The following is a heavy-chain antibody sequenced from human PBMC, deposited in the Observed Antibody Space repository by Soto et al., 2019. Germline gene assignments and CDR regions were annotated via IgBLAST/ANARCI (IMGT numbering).Heavy chain of an antibody. CDR1: GFTFSSYD. Sequence: EVELLESGGDLVQPGGSLRLSCAASGFTFSSYDMNWVRQAPGKGLEWVSAIGVYANTYYADSVKGRFTISRDDSRNTVHLQLNSLRVDDMAVYYCAKESTVGSPGYYFDSWGQGILVTVSS. V-gene: IGHV3-23*01. D-gene: IGHD1-26*01. CDR2: IGVYANT. CDR3: AKESTVGSPGYYFDS. J-gene: IGHJ4*02.